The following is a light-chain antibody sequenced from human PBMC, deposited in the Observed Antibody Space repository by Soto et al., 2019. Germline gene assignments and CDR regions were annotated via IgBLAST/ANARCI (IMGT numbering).Light chain of an antibody. Sequence: QSVLTQPRSVSGSPGQPVTISCTGTSSDVGAYNYVSWYQHHPGKAPKVMIYDVSERPSGVPDRFSGSKSDNKASLTISGLQAEDEADYYCCSYAGSYSWVFGGGTKVTVL. CDR3: CSYAGSYSWV. CDR1: SSDVGAYNY. CDR2: DVS. J-gene: IGLJ3*02. V-gene: IGLV2-11*01.